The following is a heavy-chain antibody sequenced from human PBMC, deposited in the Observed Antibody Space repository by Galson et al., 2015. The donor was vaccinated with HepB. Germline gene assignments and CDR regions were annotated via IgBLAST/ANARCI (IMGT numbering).Heavy chain of an antibody. CDR2: ISAYNGNT. D-gene: IGHD6-19*01. CDR1: GYTFTSYG. CDR3: ARASRAVAGTNWFDP. V-gene: IGHV1-18*04. Sequence: SVKVSCKASGYTFTSYGISWVRQAPGQGLEWMGWISAYNGNTNYAQKLQGRVTMTTDTSTSTAYMELRSLRSDDTAVYYCARASRAVAGTNWFDPWGQGTLVTVSS. J-gene: IGHJ5*02.